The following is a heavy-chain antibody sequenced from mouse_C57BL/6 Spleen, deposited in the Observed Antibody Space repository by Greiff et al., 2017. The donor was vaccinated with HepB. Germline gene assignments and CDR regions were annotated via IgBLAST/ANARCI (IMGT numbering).Heavy chain of an antibody. V-gene: IGHV1-69*01. CDR3: ARCVGYFDV. CDR1: GYTFTSYW. J-gene: IGHJ1*03. Sequence: QVQLQQPGAELVMPGASVKLSCKASGYTFTSYWMHWVKQRPGQGLEWIGEIDPSDSYTNYNQKFKGKSTLTVDKSSSTAYMQLSSLTSEDSAVYYFARCVGYFDVWGTGTTVTVSS. CDR2: IDPSDSYT.